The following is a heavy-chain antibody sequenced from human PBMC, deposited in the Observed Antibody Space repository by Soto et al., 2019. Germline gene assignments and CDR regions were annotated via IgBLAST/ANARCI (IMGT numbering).Heavy chain of an antibody. CDR1: GFTFSSCA. Sequence: PGGSLRLSCSASGFTFSSCAMNWVRQAPGKGLEWVSAIDGSGGSIYYADSVKGRFTISRDNSKNTLYLQMNSLRAEDTAVYYCAKSVYNWNDGFFDYWGQGTLVTVSS. V-gene: IGHV3-23*01. CDR3: AKSVYNWNDGFFDY. J-gene: IGHJ4*02. CDR2: IDGSGGSI. D-gene: IGHD1-1*01.